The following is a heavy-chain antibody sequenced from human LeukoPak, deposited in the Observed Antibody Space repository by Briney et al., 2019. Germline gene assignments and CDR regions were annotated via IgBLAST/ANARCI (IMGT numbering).Heavy chain of an antibody. CDR1: GFTFSSYW. D-gene: IGHD3-9*01. J-gene: IGHJ4*02. V-gene: IGHV3-7*01. CDR3: ARVFRGSVRDTLTGYNPSAPNFDY. Sequence: GGSLRLSCAASGFTFSSYWMSWVRQAPGKGLEWVANIKQDGSEKYYVDSVKGRFTISRDNAKNSLYLQMNSLRAEDTAVYYCARVFRGSVRDTLTGYNPSAPNFDYWGQGTLVTVSS. CDR2: IKQDGSEK.